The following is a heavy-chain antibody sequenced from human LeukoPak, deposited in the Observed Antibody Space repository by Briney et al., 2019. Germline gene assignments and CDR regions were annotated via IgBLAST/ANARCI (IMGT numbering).Heavy chain of an antibody. J-gene: IGHJ3*02. V-gene: IGHV3-48*01. D-gene: IGHD6-13*01. Sequence: GGSLRLSCAASGFTFSSYSMNWVRQAPGKGLEWVSYISSSSSTIYYADSVKGRFTISRDNAKNSLYLQMNSLRAEDTAVYYCARPLGYRQDDAFDIWGQGTMVTVSS. CDR1: GFTFSSYS. CDR2: ISSSSSTI. CDR3: ARPLGYRQDDAFDI.